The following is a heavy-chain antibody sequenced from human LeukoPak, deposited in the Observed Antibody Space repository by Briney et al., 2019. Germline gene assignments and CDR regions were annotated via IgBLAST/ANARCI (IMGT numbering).Heavy chain of an antibody. Sequence: GGSLRLSCAASGFTFSTYAMHWVRQAPGKGLEWVALISYDGTNKYYADSVKGRFTIARDTSKNTLYLQMNGLRAEDTAVYYCARDRATGTTSAHGLDVWGQGTTDTVSS. CDR1: GFTFSTYA. CDR3: ARDRATGTTSAHGLDV. V-gene: IGHV3-30*14. CDR2: ISYDGTNK. J-gene: IGHJ6*02. D-gene: IGHD1-1*01.